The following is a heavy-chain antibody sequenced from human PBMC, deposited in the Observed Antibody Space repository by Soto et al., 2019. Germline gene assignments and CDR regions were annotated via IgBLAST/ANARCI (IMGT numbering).Heavy chain of an antibody. CDR3: ARETGSYNWNDGLMDV. CDR1: GFTFSNFV. J-gene: IGHJ6*02. Sequence: EVQLVESGGGLVKPGGSLRLSCAASGFTFSNFVMNWVRQAPGKGLEWVSSISSSSTYIYYADSVKGRFTISRDNAKNSLYLQMNSLRAEDTAVYYCARETGSYNWNDGLMDVWDQGTTVTVSS. D-gene: IGHD1-20*01. CDR2: ISSSSTYI. V-gene: IGHV3-21*01.